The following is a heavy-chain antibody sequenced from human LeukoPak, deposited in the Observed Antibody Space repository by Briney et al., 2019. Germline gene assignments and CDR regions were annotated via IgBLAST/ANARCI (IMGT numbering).Heavy chain of an antibody. CDR3: ARWSGNILTGLFDF. CDR1: AFSFSNYN. J-gene: IGHJ4*02. D-gene: IGHD3-9*01. V-gene: IGHV3-7*01. CDR2: IQQEGIEK. Sequence: PGGSLRLSCAASAFSFSNYNMNWVRQAPGKGLEWVANIQQEGIEKYYEDSVKGRFTISRDNAKNSLSLQMNSLRVEDTAVYYCARWSGNILTGLFDFWGQGSLVTVSS.